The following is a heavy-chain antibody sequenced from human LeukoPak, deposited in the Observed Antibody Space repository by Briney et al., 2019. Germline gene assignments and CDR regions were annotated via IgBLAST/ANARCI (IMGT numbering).Heavy chain of an antibody. CDR1: GFSSADYG. CDR3: TRDLSSNWYNFAY. Sequence: PGGSLRLSCEDSGFSSADYGMSWVRQLPGKGVEWVAGINWDGGNRFYADSVKGRFIITRDHAKNSLFLQMNSLRVEDTALYYCTRDLSSNWYNFAYWGQGALVIVSS. V-gene: IGHV3-20*04. CDR2: INWDGGNR. J-gene: IGHJ4*02. D-gene: IGHD6-13*01.